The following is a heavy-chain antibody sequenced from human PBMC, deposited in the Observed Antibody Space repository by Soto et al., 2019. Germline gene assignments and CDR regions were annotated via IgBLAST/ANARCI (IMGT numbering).Heavy chain of an antibody. J-gene: IGHJ5*01. Sequence: XESLRISCKASGYTFSNYWIGWVRQMPGKGLEWMGIIYPEDLSTRYSPSFQGQVTISADRSTSTAYLQWSSLKASDSATYFCARQYCSSSFCCTKVGWLDSWGRGTLVTVSS. CDR3: ARQYCSSSFCCTKVGWLDS. D-gene: IGHD2-15*01. CDR2: IYPEDLST. CDR1: GYTFSNYW. V-gene: IGHV5-51*01.